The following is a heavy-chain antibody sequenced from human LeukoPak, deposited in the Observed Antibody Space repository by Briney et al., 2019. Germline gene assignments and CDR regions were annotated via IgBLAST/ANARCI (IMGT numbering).Heavy chain of an antibody. V-gene: IGHV4-31*03. J-gene: IGHJ6*02. CDR2: IYYSGTT. D-gene: IGHD2-2*01. CDR1: GDSISSGGSY. Sequence: SQTLSLTCTVSGDSISSGGSYWSRTRQHPGEGLEWIGYIYYSGTTQYNPSLKSRVTISIDTSKNQFSLKLTSVTAADTAVYYCARAACSSTSCYAGYYYGMDVWGQGTTVTVSS. CDR3: ARAACSSTSCYAGYYYGMDV.